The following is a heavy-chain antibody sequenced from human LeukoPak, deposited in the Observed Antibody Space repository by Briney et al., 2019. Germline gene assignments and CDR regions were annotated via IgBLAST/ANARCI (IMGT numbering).Heavy chain of an antibody. Sequence: QPGGSLRLSCAASGFTSSSYWMSWVRQVPGKGLEWVANIKQDGSEKSYVDSVKGRFTISRDNAKNSLYLQMSSLRAEDTAVYYCAKFSRSIEAGSGDWGQGTLVTVSS. J-gene: IGHJ4*02. D-gene: IGHD6-6*01. CDR1: GFTSSSYW. V-gene: IGHV3-7*05. CDR2: IKQDGSEK. CDR3: AKFSRSIEAGSGD.